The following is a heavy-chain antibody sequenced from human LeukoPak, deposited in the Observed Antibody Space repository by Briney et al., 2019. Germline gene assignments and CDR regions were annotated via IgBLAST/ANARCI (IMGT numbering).Heavy chain of an antibody. CDR2: IYYSGST. CDR3: ARVEAMELFDY. D-gene: IGHD1-7*01. J-gene: IGHJ4*02. CDR1: GGSISSGDYY. V-gene: IGHV4-30-4*01. Sequence: SETLSLTCTVSGGSISSGDYYWSWIRQPPGKGLEWIGYIYYSGSTYYNPSLKSRVTISVDTTKNQFSLKLSSVTAADTAVYYCARVEAMELFDYWGQGTLVTVSS.